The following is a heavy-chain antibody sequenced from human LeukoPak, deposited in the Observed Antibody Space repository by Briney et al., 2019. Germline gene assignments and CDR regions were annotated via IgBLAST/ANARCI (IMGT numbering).Heavy chain of an antibody. CDR1: GGSFSVYY. Sequence: SETLSLTCAVYGGSFSVYYWSWIRQPPGKGLEWIGEINHSGSTNYNPSLKSRVTISVDTSKNQFSLKLSSVTAADTAVYYCARARSSSWLTYFDYWGQGTLVTVSS. J-gene: IGHJ4*02. CDR3: ARARSSSWLTYFDY. D-gene: IGHD6-13*01. CDR2: INHSGST. V-gene: IGHV4-34*01.